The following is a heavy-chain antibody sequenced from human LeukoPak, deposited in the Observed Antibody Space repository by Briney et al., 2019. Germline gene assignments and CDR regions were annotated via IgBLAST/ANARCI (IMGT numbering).Heavy chain of an antibody. CDR1: GGSISNYY. J-gene: IGHJ4*02. V-gene: IGHV4-4*07. Sequence: PSETLSLTCTVPGGSISNYYWSWIQQPAGKGLEWIGRIYTSGTTHYNPSLKSRVTMSVDTSKNQFSLNLSSVTAADTAVYYCARFSSIAAAFDYWGLGTLVTVSS. CDR3: ARFSSIAAAFDY. D-gene: IGHD6-13*01. CDR2: IYTSGTT.